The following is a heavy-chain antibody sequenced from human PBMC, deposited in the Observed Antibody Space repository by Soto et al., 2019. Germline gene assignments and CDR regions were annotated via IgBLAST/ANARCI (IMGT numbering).Heavy chain of an antibody. J-gene: IGHJ4*02. D-gene: IGHD2-15*01. CDR2: IYWDEDK. CDR1: GFSLTTTGVS. CDR3: AHRYCSGGTCRLFDY. Sequence: QITLKESGPPLVKPTQTLTLTCTFSGFSLTTTGVSVGWIRQPPGKALEWLALIYWDEDKRYSPSLQSRLTITKDTSKNQVVLIMTNMDPVDTATYYCAHRYCSGGTCRLFDYWGQGTLVTVSS. V-gene: IGHV2-5*02.